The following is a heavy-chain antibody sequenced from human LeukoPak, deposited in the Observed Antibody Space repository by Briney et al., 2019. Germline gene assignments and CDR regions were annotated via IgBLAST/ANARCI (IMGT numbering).Heavy chain of an antibody. Sequence: SVKVSCKASGYTFTGYYLHWVRQAPGQGLEWMGIINPSGGSTSYAQKFQGRVTMTRDTSTSTVYMELSSLRSEDTAVYYCARGTFPTKDFDYWGQGTLVTVSS. J-gene: IGHJ4*02. CDR2: INPSGGST. D-gene: IGHD1-14*01. CDR1: GYTFTGYY. CDR3: ARGTFPTKDFDY. V-gene: IGHV1-46*01.